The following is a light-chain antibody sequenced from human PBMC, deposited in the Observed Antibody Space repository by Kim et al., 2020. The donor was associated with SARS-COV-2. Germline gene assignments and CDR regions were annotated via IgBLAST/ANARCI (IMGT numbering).Light chain of an antibody. J-gene: IGKJ2*01. CDR2: QAS. CDR3: QQYVNLPYT. Sequence: SASVGDRVTSTCQASQHIREHLNWYQHTPGKAPQLRIYQASILETGVSSRFSGSGYGTYFTLTINSLRPEDAATYYCQQYVNLPYTFGQGTKLEI. CDR1: QHIREH. V-gene: IGKV1-33*01.